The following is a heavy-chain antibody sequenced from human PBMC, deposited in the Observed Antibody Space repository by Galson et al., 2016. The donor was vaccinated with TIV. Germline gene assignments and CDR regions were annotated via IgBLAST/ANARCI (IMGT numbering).Heavy chain of an antibody. CDR3: AHRHMTLSPGSYAFDM. V-gene: IGHV2-5*02. CDR1: GFSLGTGGVG. J-gene: IGHJ3*02. Sequence: PALVKPTQTLTLTCTFSGFSLGTGGVGVGWIRQPPGKALEWLALIYWDDDKRYSPSLKNRLTITKDTSKNQVVLTMTNMDPVDTATSYCAHRHMTLSPGSYAFDMCGQGTMVTVSS. CDR2: IYWDDDK. D-gene: IGHD2/OR15-2a*01.